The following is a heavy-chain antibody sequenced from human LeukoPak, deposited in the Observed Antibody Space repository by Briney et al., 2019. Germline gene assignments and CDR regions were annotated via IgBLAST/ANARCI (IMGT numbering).Heavy chain of an antibody. CDR2: IYTGGST. CDR1: GFTVSSNY. CDR3: TRGNHNYDSSGRD. Sequence: PGGSLRLSWAASGFTVSSNYMSWVRQAPGKGLEWVSVIYTGGSTYYAESVKGRFTISRDNSKNTLYLQMNSLRAEDTAVYYCTRGNHNYDSSGRDWGQGTLVTVSS. D-gene: IGHD3-22*01. J-gene: IGHJ4*02. V-gene: IGHV3-66*02.